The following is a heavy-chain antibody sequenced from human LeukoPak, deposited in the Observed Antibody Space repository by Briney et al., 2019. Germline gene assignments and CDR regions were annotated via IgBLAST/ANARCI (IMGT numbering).Heavy chain of an antibody. Sequence: ASVKVSCTTSGYTFTGYYMHWVRQAPGQGLEWMGWINPNSGGTNYAQKFQGRVTMTRDTSISTAYMELSSLRSDDTAVYYCARVKLELRPRLTYGMDVWGQGTTLTVSS. V-gene: IGHV1-2*02. D-gene: IGHD1-7*01. CDR1: GYTFTGYY. J-gene: IGHJ6*02. CDR2: INPNSGGT. CDR3: ARVKLELRPRLTYGMDV.